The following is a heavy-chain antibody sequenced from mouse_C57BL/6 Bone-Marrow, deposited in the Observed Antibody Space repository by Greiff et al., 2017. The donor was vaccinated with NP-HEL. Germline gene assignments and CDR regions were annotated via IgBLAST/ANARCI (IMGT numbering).Heavy chain of an antibody. V-gene: IGHV1-85*01. CDR2: IYPRDGST. CDR3: ARLSDYDYWYFDV. J-gene: IGHJ1*03. Sequence: VQLQQSGPELVKPGASVQLSCKASGYTFTSYDINWVKQRPGQGLEWIGWIYPRDGSTKYNEKFKGKATLTVDTSSSTAYMELHSLTSEDSAVYFCARLSDYDYWYFDVWGTGTTVTVSS. D-gene: IGHD2-4*01. CDR1: GYTFTSYD.